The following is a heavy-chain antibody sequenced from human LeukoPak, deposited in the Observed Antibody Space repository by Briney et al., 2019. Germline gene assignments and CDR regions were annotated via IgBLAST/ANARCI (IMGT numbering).Heavy chain of an antibody. J-gene: IGHJ4*02. CDR2: TRNKANSYTT. CDR1: GFTFSDHY. CDR3: AREADFWSGLNPFDY. Sequence: GGSLRLSCAASGFTFSDHYMDWVRQAPGKGLEWVGRTRNKANSYTTEYAASVKGRFTISRDDSKNSLYLQMNSLKTEDTAVYYCAREADFWSGLNPFDYWGQGTLVTVSS. D-gene: IGHD3-3*01. V-gene: IGHV3-72*01.